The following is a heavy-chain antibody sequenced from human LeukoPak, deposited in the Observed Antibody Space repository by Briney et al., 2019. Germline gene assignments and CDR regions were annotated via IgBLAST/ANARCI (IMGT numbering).Heavy chain of an antibody. CDR3: ARAARSYYGSGRGFDY. CDR1: GGSISSYY. V-gene: IGHV4-59*12. J-gene: IGHJ4*02. D-gene: IGHD3-10*01. CDR2: IYYGGST. Sequence: PSETLSLTCTVSGGSISSYYWSWIRQPPGKGLEWIGYIYYGGSTNYNPSLKSRVTISVETSKNEFSLKLSSVTAADTAVYYCARAARSYYGSGRGFDYWGQGTLVTVSS.